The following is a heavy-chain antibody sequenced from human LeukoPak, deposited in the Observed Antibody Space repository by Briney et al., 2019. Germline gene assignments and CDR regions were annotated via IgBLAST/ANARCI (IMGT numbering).Heavy chain of an antibody. CDR2: ISSSSSYI. V-gene: IGHV3-21*01. D-gene: IGHD3-16*01. J-gene: IGHJ6*03. Sequence: GGSPRLSCAAPGFTFSSYSMNWVRQAPAKGLEWVSSISSSSSYIYYADSVKGRFTISRDNAKNSLYLQMNSLRAEDTAVYYCAKLGGQEVYNYYVGVWGKGTTVAVSS. CDR1: GFTFSSYS. CDR3: AKLGGQEVYNYYVGV.